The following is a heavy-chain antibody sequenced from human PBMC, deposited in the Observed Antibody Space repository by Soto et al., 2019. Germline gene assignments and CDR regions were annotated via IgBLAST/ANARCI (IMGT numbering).Heavy chain of an antibody. D-gene: IGHD4-17*01. CDR3: ARAQRLPRYNWFDP. J-gene: IGHJ5*02. V-gene: IGHV4-34*01. Sequence: SETLSLTCAVYGGSFSGYYWSWIRQPPGKGLEWIGEINHSGSTNYNPSLKSRVTISVDTSKNQFSLKLSSVTAADTAVYYCARAQRLPRYNWFDPWGQGTLVT. CDR2: INHSGST. CDR1: GGSFSGYY.